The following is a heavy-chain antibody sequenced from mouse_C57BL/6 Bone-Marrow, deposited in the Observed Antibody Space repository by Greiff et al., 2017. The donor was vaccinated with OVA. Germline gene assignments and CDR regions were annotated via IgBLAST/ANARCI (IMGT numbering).Heavy chain of an antibody. CDR3: ARSYYSNSFYAMDY. CDR2: IYPGGGYT. J-gene: IGHJ4*01. D-gene: IGHD2-5*01. Sequence: QVQLQQSGAELVRPGTSVKMSCKASGYTFTNYWIGWAKQRPGHGLEWIGDIYPGGGYTNYNEKFKGKATLTEDKSSSTAYMQFSSLTSEDSAIYYCARSYYSNSFYAMDYWGQGTSVTVSS. CDR1: GYTFTNYW. V-gene: IGHV1-63*01.